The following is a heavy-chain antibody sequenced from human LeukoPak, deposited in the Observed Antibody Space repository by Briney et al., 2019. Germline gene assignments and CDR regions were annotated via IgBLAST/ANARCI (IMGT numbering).Heavy chain of an antibody. J-gene: IGHJ4*02. V-gene: IGHV3-33*01. CDR2: IWYDGSKK. D-gene: IGHD6-6*01. CDR3: ARAHSSSSTFDL. Sequence: GGSLRLSCAASGFTFSDYGRRWVRQAPGQGLEWVALIWYDGSKKYYADSVKGRFTISRDNTKNTLYLQLNSLRADDTAVYYCARAHSSSSTFDLWGQGTLATVSS. CDR1: GFTFSDYG.